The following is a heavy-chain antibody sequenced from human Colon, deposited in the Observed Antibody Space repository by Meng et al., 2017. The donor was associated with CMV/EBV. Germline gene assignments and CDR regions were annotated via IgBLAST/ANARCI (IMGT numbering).Heavy chain of an antibody. CDR1: GFTVSSDY. D-gene: IGHD4-11*01. J-gene: IGHJ5*02. CDR3: ARDSNDYSDYAHWFDA. Sequence: GESLKISCAASGFTVSSDYMSWVRQAPGKGLEWVSVIYGGGGTDYGDSVKGRFTISRDSSQNSVYLQMNSLRAEDTAVYYCARDSNDYSDYAHWFDAWGQGTLVTVSS. CDR2: IYGGGGT. V-gene: IGHV3-53*01.